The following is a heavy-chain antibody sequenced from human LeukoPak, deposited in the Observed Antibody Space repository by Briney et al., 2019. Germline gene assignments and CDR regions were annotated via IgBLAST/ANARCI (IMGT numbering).Heavy chain of an antibody. CDR2: IGGPGAPT. Sequence: GGSLRLSCVASGFTFSSYSPTWVRQTPEKGLAWVSIIGGPGAPTFYADSVEGRFTISRGNFKNTVCLQMNGLRGEDTALYFCARGATRATRHFDLWGRVTLVTVSS. CDR1: GFTFSSYS. D-gene: IGHD1-26*01. J-gene: IGHJ2*01. CDR3: ARGATRATRHFDL. V-gene: IGHV3-23*01.